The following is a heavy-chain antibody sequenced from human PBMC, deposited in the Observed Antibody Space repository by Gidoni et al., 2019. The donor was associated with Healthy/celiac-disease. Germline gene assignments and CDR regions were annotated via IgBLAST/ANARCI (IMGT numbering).Heavy chain of an antibody. CDR2: INPNSGGT. CDR1: GYTFTGYY. V-gene: IGHV1-2*06. D-gene: IGHD4-17*01. J-gene: IGHJ5*02. CDR3: ARTTVTTRRVGANWFDP. Sequence: QVQLVQSGAEVKKPGASVKVSCKASGYTFTGYYMHWVRQAPGQGLEWMGRINPNSGGTNYAQKLQGRVTMTRDTSISTAYMELSRLRSDDTAVYYCARTTVTTRRVGANWFDPWGQGTLVTVSS.